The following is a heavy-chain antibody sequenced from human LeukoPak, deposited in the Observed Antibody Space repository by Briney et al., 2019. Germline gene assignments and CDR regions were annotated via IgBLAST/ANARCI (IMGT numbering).Heavy chain of an antibody. D-gene: IGHD2-15*01. J-gene: IGHJ6*02. CDR3: ARHRSLHSSGGSCCYGMDV. V-gene: IGHV5-51*01. CDR2: IYPGDSDT. Sequence: GESLKISCKGSGYRFTSYWIGWVRQMPGKGLEWVGIIYPGDSDTRYSPSFQGPVTISADKSISTAYLQWTSLKASDTAMYYCARHRSLHSSGGSCCYGMDVWGQGTTVTVSS. CDR1: GYRFTSYW.